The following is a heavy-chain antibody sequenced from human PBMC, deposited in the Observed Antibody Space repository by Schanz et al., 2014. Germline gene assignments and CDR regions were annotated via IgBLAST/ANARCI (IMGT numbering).Heavy chain of an antibody. D-gene: IGHD4-17*01. J-gene: IGHJ6*02. CDR2: ITSSRSYI. CDR1: GFTSSNAW. CDR3: ARDRGLNSYGDVMIYYHYYGMDV. Sequence: EVQLVESGGGLVKPGGSLRLSCAASGFTSSNAWMSWVRQAPGKGLEWVSSITSSRSYIYYGDSVKGRFTISRDNAKNSLSLQMHSLRAEDTAVYYCARDRGLNSYGDVMIYYHYYGMDVWGQGTTVTVSS. V-gene: IGHV3-21*01.